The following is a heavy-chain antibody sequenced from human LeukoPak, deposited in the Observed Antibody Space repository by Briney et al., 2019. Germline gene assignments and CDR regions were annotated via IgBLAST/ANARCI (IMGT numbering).Heavy chain of an antibody. J-gene: IGHJ6*02. Sequence: PGGSLRLSCAASGFTFSSYAMHWVRQAPGKGLEWVAVISYDGSNKYYADSVKGRFTISRDNSKNTLYLQMNSLRAEDTAVYYCARVLGDHSVYYYYYGMDVWGQGTTVTVSS. CDR2: ISYDGSNK. V-gene: IGHV3-30-3*01. CDR1: GFTFSSYA. CDR3: ARVLGDHSVYYYYYGMDV. D-gene: IGHD3-10*01.